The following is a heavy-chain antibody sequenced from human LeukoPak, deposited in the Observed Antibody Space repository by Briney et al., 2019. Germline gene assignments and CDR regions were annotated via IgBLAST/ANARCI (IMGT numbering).Heavy chain of an antibody. CDR2: IYYSGST. J-gene: IGHJ4*02. CDR3: ASTSSSWYEGFDY. Sequence: PSETLSLTCTVSGGSISSSSYYWGWIRQPPGKGLEWIGSIYYSGSTYYNPSLKSRVTISVDTSKNQFSLKLSSVTAADTAVYYCASTSSSWYEGFDYWGQGTLVTVSS. CDR1: GGSISSSSYY. D-gene: IGHD6-13*01. V-gene: IGHV4-39*07.